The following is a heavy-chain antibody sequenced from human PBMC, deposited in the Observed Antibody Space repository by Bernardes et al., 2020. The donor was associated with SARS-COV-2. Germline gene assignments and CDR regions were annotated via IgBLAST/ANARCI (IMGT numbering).Heavy chain of an antibody. CDR2: IWYDGSTK. D-gene: IGHD3-16*01. CDR1: GFTFHTSG. CDR3: VRRFCAVSSACGNFYGMGV. Sequence: GGSLCLSCAASGFTFHTSGMHWVRRAPGQGLEWVAVIWYDGSTKYYADSVKGRFTISRDNSKNTLYLQMDSLRAEDTAVYYCVRRFCAVSSACGNFYGMGVWGQGTTVTVSS. V-gene: IGHV3-33*01. J-gene: IGHJ6*02.